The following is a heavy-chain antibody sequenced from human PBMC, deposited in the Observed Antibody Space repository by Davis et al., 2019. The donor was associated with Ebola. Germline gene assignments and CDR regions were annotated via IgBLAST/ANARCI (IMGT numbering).Heavy chain of an antibody. Sequence: ASVTVSCHASGYTFTGYYVNWVRQAPGQGLEWMGWINPNTGGTNYAQKSQGRVTMTRDTSISTAYMELSRLRSDDTAVYYCARQYRGGDCFDPWGQGTLVTVSS. CDR1: GYTFTGYY. D-gene: IGHD2-21*01. J-gene: IGHJ5*02. CDR3: ARQYRGGDCFDP. CDR2: INPNTGGT. V-gene: IGHV1-2*02.